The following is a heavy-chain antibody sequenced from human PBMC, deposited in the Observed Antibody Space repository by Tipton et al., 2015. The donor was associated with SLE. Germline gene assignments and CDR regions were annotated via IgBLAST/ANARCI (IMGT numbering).Heavy chain of an antibody. CDR3: ARGPMGILDY. V-gene: IGHV4-61*08. Sequence: LRLSCTVSGGSISSGGYCWSWIRQHPGKGLEWIGYIYYSGSTNYNPSPKSRVTISVDTSKNQFSLKLSSVTAADTAVYYCARGPMGILDYWGQGTLVTVSS. D-gene: IGHD7-27*01. CDR1: GGSISSGGYC. CDR2: IYYSGST. J-gene: IGHJ4*02.